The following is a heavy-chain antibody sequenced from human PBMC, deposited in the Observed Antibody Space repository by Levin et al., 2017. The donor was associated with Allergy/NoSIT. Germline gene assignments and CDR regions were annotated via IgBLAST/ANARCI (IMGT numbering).Heavy chain of an antibody. J-gene: IGHJ3*02. D-gene: IGHD2-15*01. CDR3: ARATSDSDAFDS. CDR2: IIPIFGTA. V-gene: IGHV1-69*13. Sequence: ASVKVSCKASGGTFSSYAISWVRQAPGQGLEWMGGIIPIFGTANYAQKFQGRVTITADESTSTAYMELSSLRSEDTAVYYCARATSDSDAFDSWGQGTMVTVSS. CDR1: GGTFSSYA.